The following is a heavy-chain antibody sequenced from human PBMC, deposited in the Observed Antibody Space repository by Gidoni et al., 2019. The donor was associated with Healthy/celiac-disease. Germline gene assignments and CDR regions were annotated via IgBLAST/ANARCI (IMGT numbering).Heavy chain of an antibody. CDR2: IWYDGSNK. V-gene: IGHV3-33*01. J-gene: IGHJ4*02. CDR1: GFTFSSYG. D-gene: IGHD3-10*01. CDR3: ARDPIIFDYYGSGSYLGYFDY. Sequence: QVQLVESGGGVVQPGRSLRLSCAASGFTFSSYGMHWVRQAPGKGLEWVAVIWYDGSNKYYADSVKGRFTISRDNSKNTLYLQMNSLRAEDTAVYYCARDPIIFDYYGSGSYLGYFDYWGQGTLVTVSS.